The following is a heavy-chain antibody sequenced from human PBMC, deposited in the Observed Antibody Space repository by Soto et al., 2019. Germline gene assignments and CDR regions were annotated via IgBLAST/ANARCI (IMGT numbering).Heavy chain of an antibody. CDR1: GFSLSTSGVG. D-gene: IGHD3-22*01. V-gene: IGHV2-5*02. J-gene: IGHJ4*02. CDR3: AHSRGNLPLYDSSGYYYFDY. CDR2: IYWDDDK. Sequence: QITLKESGPTLVKPTQTLTLTCTFSGFSLSTSGVGVGWIRQPPGKALEWLALIYWDDDKRYSPSLKSRLTITKDTSKNQVVLTMTNMDPVDTATYYCAHSRGNLPLYDSSGYYYFDYWGQGTLVTVSS.